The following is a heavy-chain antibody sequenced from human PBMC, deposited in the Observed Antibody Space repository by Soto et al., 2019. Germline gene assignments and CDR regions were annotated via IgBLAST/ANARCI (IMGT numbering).Heavy chain of an antibody. CDR1: GFTFSSYG. CDR3: AKPPTTVTPGSYYFDY. D-gene: IGHD4-4*01. J-gene: IGHJ4*02. V-gene: IGHV3-30*18. CDR2: ISYDGSNK. Sequence: QPGGSLRLSCAASGFTFSSYGMHWVRQAPGKGLEWVAVISYDGSNKYYADSVKGRFTISRDNSKNTLYLQMNSLRAEDTAVYYCAKPPTTVTPGSYYFDYWGQGTLVTVSS.